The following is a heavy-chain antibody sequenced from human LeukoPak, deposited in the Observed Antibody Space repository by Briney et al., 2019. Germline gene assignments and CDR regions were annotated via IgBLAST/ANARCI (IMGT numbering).Heavy chain of an antibody. CDR3: ARLIVSYYYYYMDV. D-gene: IGHD1-26*01. CDR1: GGSISSSSYY. J-gene: IGHJ6*03. CDR2: IYYSGST. V-gene: IGHV4-39*01. Sequence: SETLSLTCTVSGGSISSSSYYWGWIRQPPGKGLEWIGSIYYSGSTYYNPSLKSRVTISVDTSKNQFSLKLSSVTAADTAVYYCARLIVSYYYYYMDVWGKGTTVTISS.